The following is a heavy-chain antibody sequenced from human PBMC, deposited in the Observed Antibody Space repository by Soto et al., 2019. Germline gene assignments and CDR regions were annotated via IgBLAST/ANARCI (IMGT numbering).Heavy chain of an antibody. CDR2: TSYDGSNN. D-gene: IGHD3-16*01. V-gene: IGHV3-33*01. CDR3: ARWGTRGGLDV. Sequence: QVQLVESGGGVVQPGTSLRLSCVGSGFTFRSYVIHWVRQAPGKGLEWVALTSYDGSNNFYGDSVKGRFTISRHNSRNTVALQMDSLRFGATALYYCARWGTRGGLDVWGQATLVSVSP. J-gene: IGHJ4*02. CDR1: GFTFRSYV.